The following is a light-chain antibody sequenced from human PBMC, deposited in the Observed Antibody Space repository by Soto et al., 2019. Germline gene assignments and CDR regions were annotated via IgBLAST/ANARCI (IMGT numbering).Light chain of an antibody. CDR3: SSYRSRSTI. CDR2: EDI. Sequence: QSALTQPASVSGSPGQSITISCTGSSSDVGRYNLVSWYQQHPGKAPKLIIYEDIERPSGVSNRFSGSKSGNTASLTISGLQTEDEADYYCSSYRSRSTIFGGGTKLTVL. CDR1: SSDVGRYNL. V-gene: IGLV2-14*02. J-gene: IGLJ2*01.